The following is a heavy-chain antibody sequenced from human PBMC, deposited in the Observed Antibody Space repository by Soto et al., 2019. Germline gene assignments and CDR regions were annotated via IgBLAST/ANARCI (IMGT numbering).Heavy chain of an antibody. CDR3: ARDWGYYDSSGYLHYYGMDG. CDR2: INPNSGGT. D-gene: IGHD3-22*01. CDR1: GYTFTGYY. V-gene: IGHV1-2*04. Sequence: ASVKVSCKASGYTFTGYYMHWVRQAPGQGLEWMGWINPNSGGTNYAQKFQGWVTMTRDTSISTAYMELSRLRSDDTAVYYCARDWGYYDSSGYLHYYGMDGWGQGTTVTVSS. J-gene: IGHJ6*02.